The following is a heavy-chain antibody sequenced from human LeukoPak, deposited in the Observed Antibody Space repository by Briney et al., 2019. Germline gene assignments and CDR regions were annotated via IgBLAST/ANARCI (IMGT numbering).Heavy chain of an antibody. CDR1: GGSFSGYY. CDR3: ARRSVRGWYFDN. D-gene: IGHD6-19*01. CDR2: INHSGST. Sequence: SETLSLTCAVYGGSFSGYYWSWIRRPPGKGLEWIGEINHSGSTNYNPSLKSRVTISVDTSKNQFSLKLSSVTAADTAVYYCARRSVRGWYFDNWGQGTLVTVSS. V-gene: IGHV4-34*01. J-gene: IGHJ4*02.